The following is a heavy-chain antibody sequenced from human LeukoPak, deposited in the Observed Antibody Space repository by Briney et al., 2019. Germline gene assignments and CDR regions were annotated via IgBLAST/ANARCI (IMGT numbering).Heavy chain of an antibody. Sequence: GAPVKVSCKASGYTFTSYGISWVRQAPGQGLEWMGWISAYNGNTNYAQKLQGRVTMTTDTSTSTAYMELRSLRSDDTAVYYCARVSDFWSGYPYYFDYWGQGTLVTVSS. CDR2: ISAYNGNT. CDR1: GYTFTSYG. V-gene: IGHV1-18*01. D-gene: IGHD3-3*01. J-gene: IGHJ4*02. CDR3: ARVSDFWSGYPYYFDY.